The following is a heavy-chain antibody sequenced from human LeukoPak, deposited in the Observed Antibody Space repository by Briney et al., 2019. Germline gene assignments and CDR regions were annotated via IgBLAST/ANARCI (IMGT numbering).Heavy chain of an antibody. CDR2: IIPIFGTA. J-gene: IGHJ4*02. V-gene: IGHV1-69*13. D-gene: IGHD1-7*01. CDR3: ARDILETGTTLYY. CDR1: GGTFSSYA. Sequence: GASVKVSCKASGGTFSSYAISWVRQAPGQGLEWMGGIIPIFGTANYAQKFQGRVTITADESTSTAYMELSSLRSEDTAVYYCARDILETGTTLYYWGQGTLVTVSS.